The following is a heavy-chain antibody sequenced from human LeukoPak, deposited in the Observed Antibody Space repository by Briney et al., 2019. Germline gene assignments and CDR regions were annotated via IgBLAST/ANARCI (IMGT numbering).Heavy chain of an antibody. Sequence: APVRVSCKASGYTFTIYYMHWVRHAPGQGLEWMGIINPSGGSTRYAQKFQGRVTITRDTSTSTVYMELSSLRSEDTAVYYCARPHLGYCSGGSCYTAPSFDYWGQGTLVTASS. J-gene: IGHJ4*02. CDR1: GYTFTIYY. CDR3: ARPHLGYCSGGSCYTAPSFDY. D-gene: IGHD2-15*01. CDR2: INPSGGST. V-gene: IGHV1-46*01.